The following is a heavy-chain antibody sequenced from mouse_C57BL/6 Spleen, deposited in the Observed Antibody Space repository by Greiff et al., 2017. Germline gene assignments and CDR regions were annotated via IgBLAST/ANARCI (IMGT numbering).Heavy chain of an antibody. V-gene: IGHV1-52*01. D-gene: IGHD1-1*01. CDR2: IDPSDSET. J-gene: IGHJ4*01. CDR3: AREEDYYGSTTGAMDY. CDR1: GYTFTSYW. Sequence: VQLKQPGAELVRPGSSVKLSCKASGYTFTSYWMHWVKQRPIQGLEWIGNIDPSDSETHYNQKFKDKATLTVDKSSSTAYMQLSSLTSEDSAVYYCAREEDYYGSTTGAMDYWGQGTSVTVSS.